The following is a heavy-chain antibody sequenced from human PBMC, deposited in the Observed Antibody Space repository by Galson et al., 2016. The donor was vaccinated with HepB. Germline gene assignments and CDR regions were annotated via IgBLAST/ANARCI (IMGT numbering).Heavy chain of an antibody. Sequence: LRLSCAASGFTFSSYWLSWVRQAPGKGLEWVANIKMDGSEIHYVDSVKGRFTISRDNANNALYLQMNSLRAEDTAVYYCVRDNPLREGYNLGAFDYWGQGAPVTVSS. CDR2: IKMDGSEI. D-gene: IGHD5-24*01. CDR1: GFTFSSYW. CDR3: VRDNPLREGYNLGAFDY. V-gene: IGHV3-7*03. J-gene: IGHJ4*02.